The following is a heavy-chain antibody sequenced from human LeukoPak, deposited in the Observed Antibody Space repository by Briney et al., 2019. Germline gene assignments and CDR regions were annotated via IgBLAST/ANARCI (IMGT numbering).Heavy chain of an antibody. CDR2: ISYDGSNK. D-gene: IGHD6-13*01. J-gene: IGHJ5*02. V-gene: IGHV3-30*04. CDR3: AADSSEGIAAAGVFDP. CDR1: GFTFSSYA. Sequence: PGGSLRLSCAASGFTFSSYAMHWVRQAPGKGLEWVAVISYDGSNKYYADSVKGRFTISRDNSKNTLYLQMNSLRAEDTAVYYCAADSSEGIAAAGVFDPWGQGTLVTVSS.